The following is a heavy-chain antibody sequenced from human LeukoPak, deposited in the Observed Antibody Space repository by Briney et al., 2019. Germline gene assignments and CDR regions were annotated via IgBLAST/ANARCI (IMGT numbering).Heavy chain of an antibody. Sequence: ASVKVSCKASGYTFTCYYMHWVRQAPGQGLEWMGWINPNSGGTNYAQKFQGRVTMTRDTSISTAYMELSRLRSDDTAAYYCARTSGTVTTSSWYFDLWGRGTLVTVSS. V-gene: IGHV1-2*02. J-gene: IGHJ2*01. CDR1: GYTFTCYY. CDR2: INPNSGGT. D-gene: IGHD4-17*01. CDR3: ARTSGTVTTSSWYFDL.